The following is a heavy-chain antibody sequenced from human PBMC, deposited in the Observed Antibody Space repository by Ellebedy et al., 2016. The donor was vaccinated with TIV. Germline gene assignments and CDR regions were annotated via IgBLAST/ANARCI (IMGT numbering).Heavy chain of an antibody. V-gene: IGHV3-74*01. Sequence: GESLKISXAASGFSISAYWMHWVRQAPGKGLVWVSRIKNDGSTVSYADSVKGRFTVSRDNAKNTLYLQMNSLRVEDTAVYYCGRAMDVWGKGITVTVSS. J-gene: IGHJ6*04. CDR3: GRAMDV. CDR2: IKNDGSTV. CDR1: GFSISAYW.